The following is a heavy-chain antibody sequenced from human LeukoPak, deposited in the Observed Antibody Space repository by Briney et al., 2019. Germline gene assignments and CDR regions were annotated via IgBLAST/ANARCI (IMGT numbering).Heavy chain of an antibody. Sequence: SETLSLTCTVSGGSISSYYWSWIRQPPGKGLEWIGYIYYGGSTNYNPSLKSRVTISVDTSKNQFSLKLSSVTAADTAVYYCAREEKAYYYFDYWGQGTLVTVSS. CDR1: GGSISSYY. CDR3: AREEKAYYYFDY. J-gene: IGHJ4*02. D-gene: IGHD3-10*01. CDR2: IYYGGST. V-gene: IGHV4-59*01.